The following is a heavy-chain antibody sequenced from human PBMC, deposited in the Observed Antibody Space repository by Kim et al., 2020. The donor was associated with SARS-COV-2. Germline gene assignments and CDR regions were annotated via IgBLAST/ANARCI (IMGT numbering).Heavy chain of an antibody. J-gene: IGHJ4*02. CDR1: GFTFNSHA. CDR3: AKGRAAAAGTWQFDC. D-gene: IGHD6-13*01. Sequence: GGSLRLSCEASGFTFNSHAMSWVRQAPGKGLEWISAMSGSGYNTYYADSGKGRFTISRDSSQSTLYLQMNRLRAEDTAVYYCAKGRAAAAGTWQFDCWGQGTVVTVSS. V-gene: IGHV3-23*01. CDR2: MSGSGYNT.